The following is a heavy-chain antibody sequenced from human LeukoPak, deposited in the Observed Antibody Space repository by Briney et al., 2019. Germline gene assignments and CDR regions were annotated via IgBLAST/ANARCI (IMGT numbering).Heavy chain of an antibody. J-gene: IGHJ4*02. CDR2: INSDGSST. CDR3: ARVPDSGSAIDY. D-gene: IGHD1-26*01. V-gene: IGHV3-74*01. CDR1: GFTFSSYW. Sequence: GGSLRLSCAASGFTFSSYWMHWVRQAPGKGLVWVSRINSDGSSTSYADSVKGRFTISRDNAKNTLYLQMNSLRAEDTAVYYCARVPDSGSAIDYWGQGTLVTVSS.